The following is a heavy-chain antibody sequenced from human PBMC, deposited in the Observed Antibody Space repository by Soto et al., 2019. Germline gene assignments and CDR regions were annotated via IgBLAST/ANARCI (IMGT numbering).Heavy chain of an antibody. J-gene: IGHJ4*02. Sequence: EVQLLESGGGLTQPGGSLRLSCAASGFTFSTYAMAWVRQAPGKGLDWVSAISDSGANTYYPDSVKGRFTISGDNSKNTLYLQLDSLRVEDTAVYYCATSRAYYDYWGQGTVVTVSS. CDR3: ATSRAYYDY. V-gene: IGHV3-23*01. D-gene: IGHD3-22*01. CDR2: ISDSGANT. CDR1: GFTFSTYA.